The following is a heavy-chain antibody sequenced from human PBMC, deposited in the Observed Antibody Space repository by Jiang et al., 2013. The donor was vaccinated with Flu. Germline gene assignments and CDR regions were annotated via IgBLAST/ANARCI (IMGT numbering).Heavy chain of an antibody. Sequence: PGASVKVSCRASGYIFINRYIHWVRQAPGQGLEWMGWINPKSGVTKFAHKFQGRFTMTTVTSISTAYMELTKLTSDDTAIYYCAKDPDRAGAFFDYWGQGTLVTVSS. CDR3: AKDPDRAGAFFDY. V-gene: IGHV1-2*07. CDR2: INPKSGVT. CDR1: GYIFINRY. D-gene: IGHD1-14*01. J-gene: IGHJ4*02.